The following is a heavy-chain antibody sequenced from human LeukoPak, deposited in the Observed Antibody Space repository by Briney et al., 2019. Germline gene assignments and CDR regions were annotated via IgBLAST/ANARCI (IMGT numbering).Heavy chain of an antibody. CDR3: ARFSSGCSTSSCYLTY. CDR2: IHDTGRT. CDR1: GGSLSSHY. Sequence: SETLSLTCSVSGGSLSSHYWSWIRQPPGKGLELIGHIHDTGRTFYNPSLRGRVTISLDTSNKQFSLTLTSMTAADTAVYYCARFSSGCSTSSCYLTYWGQGTLVTVS. J-gene: IGHJ4*02. V-gene: IGHV4-59*11. D-gene: IGHD2-2*01.